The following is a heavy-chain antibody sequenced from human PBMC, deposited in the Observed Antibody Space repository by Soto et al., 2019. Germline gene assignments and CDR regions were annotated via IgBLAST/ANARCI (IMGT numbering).Heavy chain of an antibody. CDR2: IYYSGST. Sequence: PSETLSLTCTVSGGSISSYYWSWIRQPPGKELKWIEYIYYSGSTNYNPSLKSRVTISVDTSKNQFSLKLSSVTAADSAVYYCARDQYDFWSGSAAYWGQGTLVTVSS. V-gene: IGHV4-59*12. CDR1: GGSISSYY. J-gene: IGHJ4*02. CDR3: ARDQYDFWSGSAAY. D-gene: IGHD3-3*01.